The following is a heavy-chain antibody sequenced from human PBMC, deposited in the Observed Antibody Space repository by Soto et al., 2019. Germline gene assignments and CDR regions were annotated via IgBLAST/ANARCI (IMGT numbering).Heavy chain of an antibody. CDR3: ARASWGGWYVPTTTSHYFDY. J-gene: IGHJ4*02. CDR1: GGTFSSYA. D-gene: IGHD6-19*01. CDR2: IIPIFGTA. V-gene: IGHV1-69*12. Sequence: QVQLVQSGAEVKKPGSSVKVSCKASGGTFSSYAISWVRQAPGQGLEWMGGIIPIFGTANYAQKFQGRVTSTADESPSTAYMELSSLRSEDTAVYYCARASWGGWYVPTTTSHYFDYWGQGTLVTVSS.